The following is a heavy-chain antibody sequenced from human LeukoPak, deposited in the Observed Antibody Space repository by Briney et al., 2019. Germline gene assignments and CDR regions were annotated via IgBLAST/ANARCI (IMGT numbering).Heavy chain of an antibody. Sequence: ASVKVSCKASGYTFTSYGISWVRQAPGQGLEWMGWISAYNGNTNYAQKLQGRVTMTTDTSTSTVYTELRSLRSDDTAVYYCARAVTMVRGVPDPSYYYYGMDVWGQGTTVTVSS. J-gene: IGHJ6*02. D-gene: IGHD3-10*01. V-gene: IGHV1-18*01. CDR3: ARAVTMVRGVPDPSYYYYGMDV. CDR2: ISAYNGNT. CDR1: GYTFTSYG.